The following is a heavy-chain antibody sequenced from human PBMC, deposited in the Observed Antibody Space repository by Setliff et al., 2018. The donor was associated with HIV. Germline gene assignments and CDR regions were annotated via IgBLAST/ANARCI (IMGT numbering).Heavy chain of an antibody. J-gene: IGHJ6*03. CDR1: GFTFGSYW. V-gene: IGHV3-7*01. D-gene: IGHD2-15*01. Sequence: PGGSLRLSCAASGFTFGSYWMSWVRQAPGKGLEWVANIKQDGSEKYYVDSVKGRFTISRDNAKNSLYLQMNSLRAEDTAMYYCARDRRRYDIVTLHYMDVWGKGTTVTVSS. CDR2: IKQDGSEK. CDR3: ARDRRRYDIVTLHYMDV.